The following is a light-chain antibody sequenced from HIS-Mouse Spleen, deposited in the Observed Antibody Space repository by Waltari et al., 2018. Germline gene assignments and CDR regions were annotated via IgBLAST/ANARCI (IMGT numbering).Light chain of an antibody. CDR1: ALPKKY. V-gene: IGLV3-10*01. Sequence: SYELTQPPSVSVSPGQTARITCSGDALPKKYAYWYQQKSGQAPVLVIYEDLKRPSGITVRFSGSSSGTMATLTISGGQVEDEADYYCYSTDSSGNHRVFGGGTKLTVL. J-gene: IGLJ2*01. CDR2: EDL. CDR3: YSTDSSGNHRV.